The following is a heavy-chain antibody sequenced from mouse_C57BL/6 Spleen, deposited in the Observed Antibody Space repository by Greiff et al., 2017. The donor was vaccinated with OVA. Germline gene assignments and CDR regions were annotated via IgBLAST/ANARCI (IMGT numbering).Heavy chain of an antibody. D-gene: IGHD1-1*01. CDR3: ARGPYYGSTHAMDY. J-gene: IGHJ4*01. Sequence: EVQLQQSGPELVKPGASVKMSCKASGYTFTDYNMHWVKQSHGKSLEWIGYINPNNGGTSYNQKFKGKATWTVNKSSSTAYMELRSLTSEDSAVYYCARGPYYGSTHAMDYWGQGTSVTVSS. CDR1: GYTFTDYN. V-gene: IGHV1-22*01. CDR2: INPNNGGT.